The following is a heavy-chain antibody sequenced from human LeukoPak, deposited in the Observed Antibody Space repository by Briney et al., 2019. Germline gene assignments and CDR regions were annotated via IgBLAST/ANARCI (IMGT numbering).Heavy chain of an antibody. V-gene: IGHV1-69*13. CDR2: IIPIFGTA. CDR3: ASPGIAVAGPFDY. J-gene: IGHJ4*02. Sequence: SVKVSCKASGGTFSSYAISWVRQAPGQGLEWMGGIIPIFGTANYAQKFQGRVTITADESTSTAYMELSSLRSEDTAVYCCASPGIAVAGPFDYWGQGTLVTVSS. CDR1: GGTFSSYA. D-gene: IGHD6-19*01.